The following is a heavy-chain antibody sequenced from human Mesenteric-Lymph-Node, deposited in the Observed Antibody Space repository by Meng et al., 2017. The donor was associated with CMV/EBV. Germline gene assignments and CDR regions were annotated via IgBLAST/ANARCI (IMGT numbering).Heavy chain of an antibody. CDR2: INYSGST. V-gene: IGHV4-34*01. D-gene: IGHD2-2*02. CDR3: AGDQYTNKWHYY. Sequence: SETLSLTCAVYGGSFSGYFWSWIRQPPGKGLEWIGEINYSGSTNYNPSHESRVTISIGSSKNQFSLKLNSVTAADTAVYYCAGDQYTNKWHYYWGQGMLVTVSS. CDR1: GGSFSGYF. J-gene: IGHJ4*02.